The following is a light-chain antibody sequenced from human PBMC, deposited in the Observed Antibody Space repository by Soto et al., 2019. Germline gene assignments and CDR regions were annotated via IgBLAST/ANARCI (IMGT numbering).Light chain of an antibody. J-gene: IGLJ2*01. CDR3: SSYAGSYTVVV. CDR2: DVS. CDR1: SSDVGGYNY. V-gene: IGLV2-14*01. Sequence: QSVLTQPASVSGSPGLSITISCTGTSSDVGGYNYVSWYQQHPGKAPKLMIYDVSNRPSGVSNRFSGSKSGNTASLTISGLQAEDEADYYCSSYAGSYTVVVFGGGTKLTVL.